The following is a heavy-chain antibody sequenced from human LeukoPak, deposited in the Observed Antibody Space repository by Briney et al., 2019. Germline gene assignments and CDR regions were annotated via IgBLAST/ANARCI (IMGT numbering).Heavy chain of an antibody. CDR1: GFTFSSYS. J-gene: IGHJ6*02. CDR2: ISSSSSYI. V-gene: IGHV3-21*01. D-gene: IGHD6-13*01. Sequence: GGSLRLSCAASGFTFSSYSMNWVRQAPGKGLEWVSSISSSSSYIYYADSVKGRFTISRDNAKNSLYLQMYSLRAEDTAVYYCARDNRIAAAPTDYYYYYGMDVWGQGTTVTVSS. CDR3: ARDNRIAAAPTDYYYYYGMDV.